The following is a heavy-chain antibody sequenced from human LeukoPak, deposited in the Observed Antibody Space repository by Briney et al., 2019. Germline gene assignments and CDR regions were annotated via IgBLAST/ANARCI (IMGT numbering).Heavy chain of an antibody. CDR1: GGSISSHYY. J-gene: IGHJ4*02. Sequence: SETLSLTCTVSGGSISSHYYWIWIRQPPGKGLEWIGSIYYSGSTYYNPSLKSRVTISVDTSKDQFSLKLNSLTAAETAVYYCARQYGSGSSYTPVVDLWGQGTLVTVSS. CDR2: IYYSGST. V-gene: IGHV4-39*01. D-gene: IGHD3-10*01. CDR3: ARQYGSGSSYTPVVDL.